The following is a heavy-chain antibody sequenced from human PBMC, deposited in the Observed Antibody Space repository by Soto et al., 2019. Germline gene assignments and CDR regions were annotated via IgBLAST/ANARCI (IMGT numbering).Heavy chain of an antibody. Sequence: GGSLRLSCAASGFTFSSYAMHWVRQAPGKGLEWVAVISYDGSNKYYADSVKGRFTISRDNSKNTLYLQMNSLRAEDTAVYYCARVLRFLEWLLSNYYYGMDVWGQGTTVTVSS. J-gene: IGHJ6*02. V-gene: IGHV3-30-3*01. CDR2: ISYDGSNK. CDR1: GFTFSSYA. CDR3: ARVLRFLEWLLSNYYYGMDV. D-gene: IGHD3-3*01.